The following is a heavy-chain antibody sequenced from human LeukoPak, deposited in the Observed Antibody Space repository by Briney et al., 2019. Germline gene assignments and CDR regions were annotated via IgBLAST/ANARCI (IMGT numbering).Heavy chain of an antibody. CDR2: INPNSGGT. CDR1: GYTFTGYY. CDR3: ARRYSSSWTEFDY. J-gene: IGHJ4*02. Sequence: GASVKVSCKASGYTFTGYYMHWVRQPPAQGLEWMGWINPNSGGTNYAQKFQDRVTITRDTSISTAYMELSRLRSDDTAVYYCARRYSSSWTEFDYWGQGTLVTVSS. D-gene: IGHD6-13*01. V-gene: IGHV1-2*02.